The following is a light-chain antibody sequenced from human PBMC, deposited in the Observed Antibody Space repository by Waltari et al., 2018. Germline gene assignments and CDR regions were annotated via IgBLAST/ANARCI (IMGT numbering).Light chain of an antibody. J-gene: IGLJ2*01. CDR1: SRDVGGYEH. V-gene: IGLV2-11*01. CDR3: CSYAGSYTHVV. CDR2: DVT. Sequence: QSALTQPRSVSGSPGQSVTISRTGTSRDVGGYEHVSWYQHHPGKAPKLMICDVTKRPSGVPDRFSGSKSGNTASLTISGLQAEDEADYYCCSYAGSYTHVVFGGGTKLTVL.